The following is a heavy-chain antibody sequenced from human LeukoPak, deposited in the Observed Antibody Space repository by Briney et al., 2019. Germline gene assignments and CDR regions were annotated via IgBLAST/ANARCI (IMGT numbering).Heavy chain of an antibody. Sequence: ASVKVSCKASGYTFTGYYMHWVRQAPGQGLEWMGWINPNSGGTNYAQKFQGRVTMTRDTSISTAYMELSRLRSDDTAVYYCARASEPEGDDAFDIWGQGTMVTVSS. CDR1: GYTFTGYY. D-gene: IGHD1-14*01. J-gene: IGHJ3*02. CDR2: INPNSGGT. CDR3: ARASEPEGDDAFDI. V-gene: IGHV1-2*02.